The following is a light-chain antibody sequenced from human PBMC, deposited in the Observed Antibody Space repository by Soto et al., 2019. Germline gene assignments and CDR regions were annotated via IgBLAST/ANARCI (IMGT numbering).Light chain of an antibody. CDR3: AAWDDSLSGVV. CDR2: SIN. CDR1: SSNIGSNY. J-gene: IGLJ2*01. Sequence: QTVVTQPPSASGTPGQRVTISCSGSSSNIGSNYVYWYQQLPGTAPKLLIYSINQRPSGVPDRFSGSKSGTSASLAISGLRSEDEADYYCAAWDDSLSGVVFGGGTKVTVL. V-gene: IGLV1-47*02.